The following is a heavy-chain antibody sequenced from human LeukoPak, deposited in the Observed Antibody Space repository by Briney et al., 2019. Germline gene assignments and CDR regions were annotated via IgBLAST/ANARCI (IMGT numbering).Heavy chain of an antibody. V-gene: IGHV4-31*03. Sequence: SQTLSLTCTVSGGSISSGGYYWSWIRQHPGKGLEWIGYIYYSGSTYYNPSLKSRVTISVDTSKNQFSLKLSSVTAADTDVYYCGRGQDSSGFITWGTVGRLFFDYRGQGTLGTVSS. J-gene: IGHJ4*02. D-gene: IGHD3-22*01. CDR1: GGSISSGGYY. CDR2: IYYSGST. CDR3: GRGQDSSGFITWGTVGRLFFDY.